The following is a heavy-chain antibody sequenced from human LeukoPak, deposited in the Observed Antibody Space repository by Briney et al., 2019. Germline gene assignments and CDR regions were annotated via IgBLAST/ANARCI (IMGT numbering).Heavy chain of an antibody. CDR2: IWYDGRNK. Sequence: GGSLRLSCAASGFTFTSYGMHWVRQAPGKGLGWVAVIWYDGRNKYYVDSVKGRFTISRDNSKNTVYLQMNSLRAEDTAVYFCAIDLRMAVFDYWGQGTLVTVSS. J-gene: IGHJ4*02. V-gene: IGHV3-33*01. D-gene: IGHD6-19*01. CDR3: AIDLRMAVFDY. CDR1: GFTFTSYG.